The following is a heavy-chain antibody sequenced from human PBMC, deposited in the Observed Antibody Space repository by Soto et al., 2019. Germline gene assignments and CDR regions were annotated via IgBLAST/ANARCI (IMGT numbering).Heavy chain of an antibody. CDR3: AREGYYYDSSGYYYFDY. Sequence: PSETLSLTCTVSCGSISSGGYYWSWIRQHPGKGLEWIGYIYYSGSTYYNPSLKSRVTISVDTSKNQFSLKLSSVTAADTAVYYCAREGYYYDSSGYYYFDYWGQGTLVTVSS. V-gene: IGHV4-31*03. D-gene: IGHD3-22*01. CDR1: CGSISSGGYY. J-gene: IGHJ4*02. CDR2: IYYSGST.